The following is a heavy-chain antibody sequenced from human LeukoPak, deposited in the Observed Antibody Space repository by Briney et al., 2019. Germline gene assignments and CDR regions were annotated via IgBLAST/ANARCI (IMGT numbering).Heavy chain of an antibody. D-gene: IGHD3-3*01. V-gene: IGHV5-51*01. CDR2: IYPGDSDT. Sequence: GESLKISCKGSGYSFTSYWIGWVRQMPGKGLEWMGIIYPGDSDTRYSPSFQGQVTISADKSISTAYLQWSSLKASDTAIYHCARFSPYDDFWSGYYSNGYYYGMDVWGQGTTVTVSS. J-gene: IGHJ6*02. CDR1: GYSFTSYW. CDR3: ARFSPYDDFWSGYYSNGYYYGMDV.